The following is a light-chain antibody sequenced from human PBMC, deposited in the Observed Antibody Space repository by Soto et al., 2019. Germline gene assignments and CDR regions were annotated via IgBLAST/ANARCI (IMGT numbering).Light chain of an antibody. J-gene: IGKJ2*01. CDR1: QDISNY. Sequence: DIQMTQSPSSLSASVGDRVTITCQASQDISNYLNWYQVKPGKVPKLLMYDTSNLETGVPSRFSGGGSGTDFTFTISSLQPEDAATYYCQQYDNLPPTVGQGTKVDSK. CDR2: DTS. CDR3: QQYDNLPPT. V-gene: IGKV1-33*01.